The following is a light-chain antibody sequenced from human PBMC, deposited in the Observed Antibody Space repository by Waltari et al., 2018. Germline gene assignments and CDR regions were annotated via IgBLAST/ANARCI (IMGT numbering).Light chain of an antibody. CDR3: QQYGSSFPVT. CDR1: QRVSRND. CDR2: GAA. J-gene: IGKJ5*01. V-gene: IGKV3-20*01. Sequence: EIVLAQSPDNLSLSPGERATLSCRASQRVSRNDLTRYQKKPGQAPRLLIFGAASRATGIPDRFSGSGSGTDFTLTISRLEPEDFATYYCQQYGSSFPVTYGQGTRLEIK.